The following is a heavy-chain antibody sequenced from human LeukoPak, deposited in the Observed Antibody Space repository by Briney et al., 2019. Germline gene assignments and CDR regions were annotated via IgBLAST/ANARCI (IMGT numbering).Heavy chain of an antibody. CDR1: GGSISSSGNF. Sequence: PSETLTLTCSVSGGSISSSGNFWAWIRQPPGKGLEWIATISFSGSTQYNPSLKSRVTISVDTSKNLFSLKLNSVTATDTAVYYCARPTSGSSLDYWGQGSLVTVSS. D-gene: IGHD2-2*01. CDR2: ISFSGST. V-gene: IGHV4-39*01. CDR3: ARPTSGSSLDY. J-gene: IGHJ4*02.